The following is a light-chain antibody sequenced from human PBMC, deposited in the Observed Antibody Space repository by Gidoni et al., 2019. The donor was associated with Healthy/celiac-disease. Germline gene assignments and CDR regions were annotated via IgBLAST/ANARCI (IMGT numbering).Light chain of an antibody. V-gene: IGKV3D-11*02. CDR1: HRVSSN. CDR2: YAA. J-gene: IGKJ1*01. CDR3: QQRSNWHSGT. Sequence: TLHFAPVERAATTGCASHRVSSNLVGYHQKHGRAPSLLINYAAYSLDGRPPRCIGSGSCTDFTLTISSRVPEDDSVYYCQQRSNWHSGTFGQGTKVEIK.